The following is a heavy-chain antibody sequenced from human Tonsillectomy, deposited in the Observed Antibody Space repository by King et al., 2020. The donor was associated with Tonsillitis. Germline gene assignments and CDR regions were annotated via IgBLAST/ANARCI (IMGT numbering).Heavy chain of an antibody. CDR1: GFTFSTYA. V-gene: IGHV3-23*04. J-gene: IGHJ3*02. CDR2: ISGSGDST. Sequence: VQLVESGGGLVQPGGSLRLSCAASGFTFSTYAMTWIRQPPGKGLEWVSAISGSGDSTKYADSVKGRFTSSRDNSKNTRFLQRNSLRAEDTAVYSCAKAHERSGHYYWGTAFDIWGQGTMVTVSS. CDR3: AKAHERSGHYYWGTAFDI. D-gene: IGHD3-22*01.